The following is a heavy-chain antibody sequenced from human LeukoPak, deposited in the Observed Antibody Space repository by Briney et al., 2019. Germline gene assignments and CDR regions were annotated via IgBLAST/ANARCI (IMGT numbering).Heavy chain of an antibody. D-gene: IGHD6-13*01. CDR2: ISAYNGNT. Sequence: ASVKVSCKASGYTFTSYGISWVRQAPGQGLEWMGWISAYNGNTNYAQKLQGRVTMITDTSTSTAYMELRSLRSDDTAVYYCARTRSSSSSWYGQFDYWGQGTLVTVSS. CDR1: GYTFTSYG. CDR3: ARTRSSSSSWYGQFDY. J-gene: IGHJ4*02. V-gene: IGHV1-18*01.